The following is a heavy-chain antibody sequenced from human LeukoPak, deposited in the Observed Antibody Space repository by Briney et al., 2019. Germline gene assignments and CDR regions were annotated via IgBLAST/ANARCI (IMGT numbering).Heavy chain of an antibody. Sequence: GASVKVSCKASGYTFTSYDINWVRQATGQWLEWMGWMSPNSGNTGYAQKFQGRVTMTRDTSIGTAYLELSSLKSEDTAVYYCARTPPNWGADYWGQGTLVTVSS. CDR1: GYTFTSYD. D-gene: IGHD7-27*01. CDR2: MSPNSGNT. CDR3: ARTPPNWGADY. J-gene: IGHJ4*02. V-gene: IGHV1-8*01.